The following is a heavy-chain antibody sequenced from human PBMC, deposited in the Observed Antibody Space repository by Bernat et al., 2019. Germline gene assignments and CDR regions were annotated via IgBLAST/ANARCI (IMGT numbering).Heavy chain of an antibody. V-gene: IGHV4-34*01. CDR1: GGSFSGYY. CDR2: VTHSGTT. Sequence: QVQLQQWGAGLLKPSETLSLTCAVYGGSFSGYYWSWIRQPPGKGLEWIGEVTHSGTTNYNPSLKSRVTISVDTSKNQFSLKLSSVTAADTAVYYCTRGRSPGYWGQGTLVTVSS. J-gene: IGHJ4*02. CDR3: TRGRSPGY.